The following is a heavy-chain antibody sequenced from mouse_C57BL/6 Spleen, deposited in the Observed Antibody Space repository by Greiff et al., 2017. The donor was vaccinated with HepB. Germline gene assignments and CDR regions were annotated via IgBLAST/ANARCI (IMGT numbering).Heavy chain of an antibody. CDR3: ERVVYYYGSSYRYYFDY. D-gene: IGHD1-1*01. J-gene: IGHJ2*01. Sequence: DVKLVESEGGLVQPGRSMKLSCTASGFTFSDYYMAWVRQVPEKGLEWVANINYDGSSTYYLDSLKSRFIISRDNAKNILYLQMSSLKSEDTATYYCERVVYYYGSSYRYYFDYWGQGTTLTVSS. CDR2: INYDGSST. V-gene: IGHV5-16*01. CDR1: GFTFSDYY.